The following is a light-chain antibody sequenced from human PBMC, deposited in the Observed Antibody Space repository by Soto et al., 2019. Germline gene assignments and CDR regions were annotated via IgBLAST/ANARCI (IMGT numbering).Light chain of an antibody. J-gene: IGLJ1*01. CDR2: EVS. Sequence: QSALTQPASVSGSPGQSITISCTGTSSDVGGYNYVSWYQHHPGKAPKLIIYEVSNRPSGVSNRFSGSKSGNTASLTISGLQAEDEADYHCNSYTSKSTGVFGTGTKLTVL. CDR3: NSYTSKSTGV. V-gene: IGLV2-14*01. CDR1: SSDVGGYNY.